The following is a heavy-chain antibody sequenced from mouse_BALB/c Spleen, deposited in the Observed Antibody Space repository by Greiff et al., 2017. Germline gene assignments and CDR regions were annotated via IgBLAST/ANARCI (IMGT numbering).Heavy chain of an antibody. V-gene: IGHV5-6-4*01. CDR2: ISSGGSYT. CDR3: TRDNGYDSWYFDF. Sequence: EVNLVESGGGLVKPGGSLKLSCAASGFTFSSYTMSWVRQTPEKRLEWVATISSGGSYTYYPDSVKGRFTISRDNAKNTLYLQMSSLKSEDTAMYYCTRDNGYDSWYFDFWGAGTTVTVSS. CDR1: GFTFSSYT. D-gene: IGHD2-2*01. J-gene: IGHJ1*01.